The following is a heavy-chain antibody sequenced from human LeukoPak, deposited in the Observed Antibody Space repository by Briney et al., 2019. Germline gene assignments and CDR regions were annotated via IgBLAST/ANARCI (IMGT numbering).Heavy chain of an antibody. Sequence: SETLSLTCTVSGGSISSGGYYWSWIRQHPGKGLEWLGFIYYSGTTYYNPSLKSRVSISIDTSKTQFSLKLSSVTAADTAIYYCARATGGAAAADFDPWGQGTLVTVSS. CDR3: ARATGGAAAADFDP. V-gene: IGHV4-31*03. CDR2: IYYSGTT. J-gene: IGHJ5*02. D-gene: IGHD6-13*01. CDR1: GGSISSGGYY.